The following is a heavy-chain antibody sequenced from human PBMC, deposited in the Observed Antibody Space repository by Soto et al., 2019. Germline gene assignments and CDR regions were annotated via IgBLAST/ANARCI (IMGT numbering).Heavy chain of an antibody. Sequence: QVQLQESGPGLVKPSGTLSLTCAVSGVSISSSQWWSWVRQPPGKGLEWIGEIYHNERTNYNPSLTSRLTISPDKSKNQVSLNLSSVTAADAATYYCGRTKDYFYGVDVWGQGTTVTVSS. CDR1: GVSISSSQW. CDR3: GRTKDYFYGVDV. J-gene: IGHJ6*02. CDR2: IYHNERT. V-gene: IGHV4-4*02.